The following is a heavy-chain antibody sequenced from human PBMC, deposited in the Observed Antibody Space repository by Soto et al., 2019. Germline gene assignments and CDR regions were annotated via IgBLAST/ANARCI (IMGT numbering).Heavy chain of an antibody. D-gene: IGHD4-4*01. CDR3: ARDPGATIYDYSNYVDY. Sequence: GASVKVSCKASGGTFSSYTISWVRQVPGQGLEWMGRIIPILGIANYAQKFQGRVTITADKSTSTAYMELSSLRSEDTAVYYCARDPGATIYDYSNYVDYWGQGTLVTVSS. CDR1: GGTFSSYT. J-gene: IGHJ4*02. CDR2: IIPILGIA. V-gene: IGHV1-69*04.